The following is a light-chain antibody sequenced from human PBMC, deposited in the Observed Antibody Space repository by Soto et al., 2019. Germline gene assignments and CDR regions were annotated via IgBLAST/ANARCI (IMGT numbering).Light chain of an antibody. CDR2: GAS. V-gene: IGKV3-15*01. CDR1: QSVSSN. Sequence: EIVMTQSPATLSVSPWERATLSCRASQSVSSNLALYQQKGGQPPRLLIYGASTRAIGIPARFSGSGFGTEFTLTISSLQSEDFAVYFCLQFNNWPQTFGQGTKVDNK. CDR3: LQFNNWPQT. J-gene: IGKJ1*01.